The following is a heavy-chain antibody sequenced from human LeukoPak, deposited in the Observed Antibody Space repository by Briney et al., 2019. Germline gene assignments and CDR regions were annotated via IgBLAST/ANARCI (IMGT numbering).Heavy chain of an antibody. V-gene: IGHV6-1*01. CDR1: GDSVSSNGAS. Sequence: KASQTLSLTCAISGDSVSSNGASWNWIRQSPSRGLEWLGRTYYRSKWYNDFAPSVRSRITINPDTTKNQFSLQLNSVTPEDTAIYYCARDELSAHIVGSTKGRAFDIWGQGTMVTVSS. D-gene: IGHD1-26*01. CDR3: ARDELSAHIVGSTKGRAFDI. CDR2: TYYRSKWYN. J-gene: IGHJ3*02.